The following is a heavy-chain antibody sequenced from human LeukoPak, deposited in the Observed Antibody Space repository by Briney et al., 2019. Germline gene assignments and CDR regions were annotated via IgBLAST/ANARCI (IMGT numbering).Heavy chain of an antibody. V-gene: IGHV1-2*02. D-gene: IGHD2-15*01. CDR3: ARDDCSGGSCYSYFDY. CDR1: GYTFTCYY. Sequence: GASVKVSCKASGYTFTCYYMLWVRQAPGQGLEWIGWINPNSGGTNYAQKFQGRVTMTRDTSISTAYMELSRLRPDDTAVYYCARDDCSGGSCYSYFDYWGQGTLVTVSS. J-gene: IGHJ4*02. CDR2: INPNSGGT.